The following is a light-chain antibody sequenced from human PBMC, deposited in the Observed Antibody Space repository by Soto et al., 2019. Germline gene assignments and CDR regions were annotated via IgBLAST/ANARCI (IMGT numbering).Light chain of an antibody. Sequence: DIVMTQSPDSLAVSLGERATIKCKSSQSLLHRSNYKNYLTWYQQKPGQPPKLLIYWASARESGVPDRFSGSGSGTDFTLTISSLQAEDVAIYYCQQYYHGLALTFGGGTKVELE. V-gene: IGKV4-1*01. J-gene: IGKJ4*01. CDR3: QQYYHGLALT. CDR2: WAS. CDR1: QSLLHRSNYKNY.